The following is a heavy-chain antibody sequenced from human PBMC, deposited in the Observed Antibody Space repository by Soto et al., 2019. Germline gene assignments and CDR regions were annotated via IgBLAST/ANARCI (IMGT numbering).Heavy chain of an antibody. CDR2: IYSGGST. CDR3: ARSSGWYPFDY. Sequence: EVQLVESGGGLVQPGGSLRLSCAASGFTVSSNYMSWVRQAPGKGLEWVSVIYSGGSTYYADSVKGRFTISRDNSKNTLDLQMNSLRAEDTAVYYCARSSGWYPFDYWGQGTLVTVSS. V-gene: IGHV3-66*01. CDR1: GFTVSSNY. D-gene: IGHD6-19*01. J-gene: IGHJ4*02.